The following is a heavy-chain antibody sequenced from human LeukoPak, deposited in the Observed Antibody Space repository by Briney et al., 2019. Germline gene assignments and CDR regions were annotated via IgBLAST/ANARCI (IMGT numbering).Heavy chain of an antibody. CDR1: GGSFSGYY. D-gene: IGHD6-25*01. J-gene: IGHJ4*02. Sequence: SETLSLTCAVYGGSFSGYYWSWIRQPPGKGLEWIGEINHSGSTNYNPSLKSRVTISVDTSKNQFSLKLSSVTAADTAVYYCARVHLRAAPHYFDYWGQGTLVTVSS. CDR3: ARVHLRAAPHYFDY. CDR2: INHSGST. V-gene: IGHV4-34*01.